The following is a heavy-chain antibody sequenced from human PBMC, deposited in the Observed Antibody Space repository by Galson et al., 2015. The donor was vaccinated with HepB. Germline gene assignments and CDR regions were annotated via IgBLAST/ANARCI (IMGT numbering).Heavy chain of an antibody. CDR3: ARVRSPYYYYMDV. D-gene: IGHD6-6*01. J-gene: IGHJ6*03. CDR2: IKQDGSEK. V-gene: IGHV3-7*01. Sequence: SLRLSCAASGFTFSSYWMSWVRQAPGKGLEWVANIKQDGSEKYYVDPVKGRFTISRDNAKNSLYLQMNSLRAEDTAVYYCARVRSPYYYYMDVWGKGTTVTVSS. CDR1: GFTFSSYW.